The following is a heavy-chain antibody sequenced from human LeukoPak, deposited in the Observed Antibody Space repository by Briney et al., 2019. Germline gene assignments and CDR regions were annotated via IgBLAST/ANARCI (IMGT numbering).Heavy chain of an antibody. CDR2: ISGSGGST. J-gene: IGHJ5*02. CDR1: GFTFSSYA. Sequence: PGGSLRLSCAASGFTFSSYAMSWVRQAPGKGLEWVSAISGSGGSTYYADSVKGRFTISRDNSKDTLYLQMNSLRAEDTAVYYCARRDGGYSYGYVWFDPWGQGTLVTVSS. CDR3: ARRDGGYSYGYVWFDP. V-gene: IGHV3-23*01. D-gene: IGHD5-18*01.